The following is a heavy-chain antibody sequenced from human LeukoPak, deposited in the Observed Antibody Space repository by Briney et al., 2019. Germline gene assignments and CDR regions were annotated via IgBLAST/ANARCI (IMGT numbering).Heavy chain of an antibody. J-gene: IGHJ4*02. CDR1: GFTFSNSW. CDR2: INQDGSER. CDR3: ARGRYGSGWNFDY. D-gene: IGHD6-19*01. Sequence: PGGSLRLSCSASGFTFSNSWMNWVRQAPGKGLEWVANINQDGSERSYVDSVKGRFTVSRDNAKNSLCLLMTSLRAEDTALYYCARGRYGSGWNFDYWGQGTLVTVSS. V-gene: IGHV3-7*04.